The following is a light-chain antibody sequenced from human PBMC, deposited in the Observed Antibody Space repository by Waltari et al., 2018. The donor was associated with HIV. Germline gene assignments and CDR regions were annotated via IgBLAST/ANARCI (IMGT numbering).Light chain of an antibody. Sequence: SYELTQPLSVSVALGQTASITCGGDSLVSKNVFWYQQRPGQAPVLVIFRDTKRPSGIPARFAGYNSGNAATLTISRVQVEDEADYFCQVWDSNSYVVFGGGTKLTVL. CDR3: QVWDSNSYVV. V-gene: IGLV3-9*01. CDR2: RDT. J-gene: IGLJ2*01. CDR1: SLVSKN.